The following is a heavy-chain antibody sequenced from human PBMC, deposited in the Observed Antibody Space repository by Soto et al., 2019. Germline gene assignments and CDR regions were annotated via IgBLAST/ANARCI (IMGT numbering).Heavy chain of an antibody. CDR1: GFTFSSYA. CDR2: ISYDGSNK. D-gene: IGHD3-22*01. V-gene: IGHV3-30-3*01. Sequence: PGGSLRLSCAASGFTFSSYAMHWVRQAPGKGLEWVAVISYDGSNKYYADSVKGRFTISRDNSKNTLYLQMNSLRAEDTAVYYCVHPTYYYDSSGPLDYWGQGTLVTVSS. J-gene: IGHJ4*02. CDR3: VHPTYYYDSSGPLDY.